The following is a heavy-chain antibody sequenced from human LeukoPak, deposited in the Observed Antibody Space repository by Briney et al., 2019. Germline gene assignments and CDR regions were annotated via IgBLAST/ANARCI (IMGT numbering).Heavy chain of an antibody. D-gene: IGHD4-17*01. CDR2: ISGSGGST. CDR1: GFTFSSYA. CDR3: ARADYGDYVFDY. Sequence: GGSLRLSCAASGFTFSSYAMSWVRQAPGKGLEWVSAISGSGGSTYYADSVKGRFTISRDNAKNSLYLQMNSLRAEDTAVYYCARADYGDYVFDYWGQGTLVTVSS. V-gene: IGHV3-23*01. J-gene: IGHJ4*02.